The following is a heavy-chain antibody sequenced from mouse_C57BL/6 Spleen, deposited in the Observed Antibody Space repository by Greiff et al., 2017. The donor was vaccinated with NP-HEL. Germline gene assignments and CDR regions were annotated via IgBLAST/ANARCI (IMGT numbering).Heavy chain of an antibody. CDR3: ARSTYYDYDYYAMDY. V-gene: IGHV1-82*01. CDR2: IYPGDGDT. Sequence: QVQLQQSGPELVKPGASVKISCKASGYAFSSSWMNWVKQRPGKGLEWIGRIYPGDGDTNYNGKFKGKATLTADKSSSTAYMQLSSLTSEDSAVYFCARSTYYDYDYYAMDYWGQGTSVTVSS. J-gene: IGHJ4*01. D-gene: IGHD2-4*01. CDR1: GYAFSSSW.